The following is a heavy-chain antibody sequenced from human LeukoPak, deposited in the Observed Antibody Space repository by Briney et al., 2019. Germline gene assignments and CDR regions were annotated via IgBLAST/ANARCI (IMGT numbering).Heavy chain of an antibody. Sequence: KTSETLSLTCTVSGGSISNYYWSWIRQPPGKGLEWIGYIYYSGSTNYNPSLKSRVTISVDTSKNQFSLKLSSVTAADTAVYYCARVPGRIFYMDVWGKGTTVTISS. J-gene: IGHJ6*03. CDR3: ARVPGRIFYMDV. CDR2: IYYSGST. V-gene: IGHV4-59*01. D-gene: IGHD2-15*01. CDR1: GGSISNYY.